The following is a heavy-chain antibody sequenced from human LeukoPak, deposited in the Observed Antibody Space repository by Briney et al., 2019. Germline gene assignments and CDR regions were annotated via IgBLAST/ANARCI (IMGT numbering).Heavy chain of an antibody. CDR2: INPSGGST. V-gene: IGHV1-46*01. J-gene: IGHJ4*02. D-gene: IGHD6-19*01. Sequence: GASVKVSCKASGYTFTSYYMHWVRQAPRQGLEWMGIINPSGGSTSYAQKFQGRVTMTRDTSTSTVYMELSSLRSEGTAVYYCAREARIAVAGTDFDYWGQGTLVTVSS. CDR1: GYTFTSYY. CDR3: AREARIAVAGTDFDY.